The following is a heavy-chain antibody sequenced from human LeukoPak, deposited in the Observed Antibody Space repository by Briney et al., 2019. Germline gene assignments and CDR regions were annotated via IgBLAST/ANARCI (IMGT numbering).Heavy chain of an antibody. D-gene: IGHD4-17*01. V-gene: IGHV3-23*01. CDR1: GFTFSSYA. Sequence: TGGSLRLSCAASGFTFSSYAMSWVRQAPGKGLEWVSAISGSGGSTYYADSVKGRFTISRDNSKNTLYLQMNSLRAEDTAVYYCARDPVTQYYFDYWGQGTLVTVSS. CDR3: ARDPVTQYYFDY. J-gene: IGHJ4*02. CDR2: ISGSGGST.